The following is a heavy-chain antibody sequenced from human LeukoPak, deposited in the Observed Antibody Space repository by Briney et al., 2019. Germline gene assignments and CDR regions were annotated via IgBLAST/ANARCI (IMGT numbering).Heavy chain of an antibody. CDR2: ISPYNGNT. CDR3: ARASTHRYNWRSGQLNDAFDI. Sequence: ASVKVSCKTSGYTFTHYVISWVRQAPGQGLEWMGRISPYNGNTKYAQKLQGRVTMTTDTSTSTAYMELRSLRSDDTAVYYCARASTHRYNWRSGQLNDAFDIWGQGTMVTVSS. J-gene: IGHJ3*02. CDR1: GYTFTHYV. V-gene: IGHV1-18*01. D-gene: IGHD1-20*01.